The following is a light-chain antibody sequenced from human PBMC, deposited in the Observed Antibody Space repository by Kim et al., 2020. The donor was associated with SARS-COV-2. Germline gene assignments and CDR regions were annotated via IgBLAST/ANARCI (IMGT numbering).Light chain of an antibody. CDR1: QSVKSY. CDR3: QQYDSWPSLN. Sequence: EIVITQSPATLSVSPGERATLSCRASQSVKSYLAWYQQRPGQAPRLLIFGASRRATDIPDRFSGRGSGTEFTLTISSLQSEDFAVYYCQQYDSWPSLNFGGGTKLEI. V-gene: IGKV3-15*01. J-gene: IGKJ4*01. CDR2: GAS.